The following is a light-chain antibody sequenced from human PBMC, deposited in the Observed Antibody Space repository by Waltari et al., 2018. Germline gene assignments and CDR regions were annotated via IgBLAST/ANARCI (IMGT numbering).Light chain of an antibody. Sequence: QSGLTQPASVSGSPGQSITIPCTGPSSDVGTYNLFSWYQQYPGKAPNLMVYEVTKRTSGVSDRFSGSKSGNTASLTIYGLQSEDEADYYCCSYAGLGIYVFGTGTKVTVL. CDR2: EVT. V-gene: IGLV2-23*02. CDR1: SSDVGTYNL. J-gene: IGLJ1*01. CDR3: CSYAGLGIYV.